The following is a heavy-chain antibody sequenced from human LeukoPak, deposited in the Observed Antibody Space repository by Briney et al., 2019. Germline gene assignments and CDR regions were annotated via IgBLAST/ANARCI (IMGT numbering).Heavy chain of an antibody. Sequence: PSETLSLTCTVSGGSISSSSYYWGWIRQPPGKGLEWIGSIYYSGSTYYNPSLKSRVTISVDTSKNQFSLKLSSVTAADTAVYYCARLPNYGSGSYCDYWGQGTLVTVSS. V-gene: IGHV4-39*07. CDR3: ARLPNYGSGSYCDY. CDR1: GGSISSSSYY. J-gene: IGHJ4*02. CDR2: IYYSGST. D-gene: IGHD3-10*01.